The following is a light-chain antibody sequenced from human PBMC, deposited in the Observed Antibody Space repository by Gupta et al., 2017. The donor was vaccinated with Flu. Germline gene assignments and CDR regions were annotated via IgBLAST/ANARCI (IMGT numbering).Light chain of an antibody. CDR2: AKN. CDR3: NSRGSTDNNQVV. CDR1: SLRNSY. Sequence: SSALTQDPAVSVALGQTVRITCQGDSLRNSYASWYPQKPGQAPVLVIYAKNIRPSVIPDRFSVSSSGNTDSFTITGAQAEEEADYYCNSRGSTDNNQVVFGGGTKLTVL. V-gene: IGLV3-19*01. J-gene: IGLJ2*01.